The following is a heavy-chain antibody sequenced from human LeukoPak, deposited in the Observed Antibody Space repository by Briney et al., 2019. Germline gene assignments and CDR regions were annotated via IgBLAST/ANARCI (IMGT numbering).Heavy chain of an antibody. D-gene: IGHD3-22*01. CDR2: IYNSGNI. V-gene: IGHV4-4*07. CDR3: ARVLGLSGYYYDSSGFLDAFDI. CDR1: GGSISGNY. J-gene: IGHJ3*02. Sequence: SETLSLTCTVSGGSISGNYWSWIRQPAGKGLEWIGRIYNSGNINYNPSLKSRVTISVDTSKNQFSLKLSSVTAADTAVYYCARVLGLSGYYYDSSGFLDAFDIWGQGTMVTASS.